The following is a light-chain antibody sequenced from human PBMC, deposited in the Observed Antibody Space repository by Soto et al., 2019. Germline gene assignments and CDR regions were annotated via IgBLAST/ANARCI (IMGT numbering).Light chain of an antibody. J-gene: IGKJ2*01. CDR2: AAS. CDR1: QGISSY. V-gene: IGKV1-9*01. CDR3: QQLNSYPPYT. Sequence: DIQLTQSPSFLSASVGDRVTITCRASQGISSYLAWYQQNPGKAPKLLIYAASTLQTGVPSRFSGSGSGTEFPLTLSSLQPEDFSTYNCQQLNSYPPYTFGQGTKLEIK.